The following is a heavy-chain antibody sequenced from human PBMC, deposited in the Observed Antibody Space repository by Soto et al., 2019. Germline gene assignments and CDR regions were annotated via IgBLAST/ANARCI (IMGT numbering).Heavy chain of an antibody. Sequence: EVQLVESGGGLVQPGGSLRLSCDGSGFTFSSYSMNWVRLAPGKGLEWVSYISSSSSTIYYADSVKGRFTISRDDAKNSLYLQMNSLRDEDTAIYYCARDLTYYDFWSGFHDGMDVWGQGTTVTVSS. CDR3: ARDLTYYDFWSGFHDGMDV. CDR1: GFTFSSYS. V-gene: IGHV3-48*02. J-gene: IGHJ6*02. CDR2: ISSSSSTI. D-gene: IGHD3-3*01.